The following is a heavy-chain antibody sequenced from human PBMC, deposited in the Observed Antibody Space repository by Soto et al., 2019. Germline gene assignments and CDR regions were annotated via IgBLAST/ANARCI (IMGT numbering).Heavy chain of an antibody. CDR1: GDSISSYY. D-gene: IGHD6-13*01. J-gene: IGHJ3*02. Sequence: SETLSLTCTVSGDSISSYYWSWIRQPPGKGLEWIGYIYYSGSTNYNPSLKSRVTISVDTSKNQFSLKLSSVTAADTAVYYCAREGYSSSWYAWVAFDIWGQGTLVT. CDR2: IYYSGST. V-gene: IGHV4-59*01. CDR3: AREGYSSSWYAWVAFDI.